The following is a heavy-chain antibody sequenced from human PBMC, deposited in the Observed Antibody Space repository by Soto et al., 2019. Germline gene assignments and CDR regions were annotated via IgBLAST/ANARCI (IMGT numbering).Heavy chain of an antibody. D-gene: IGHD6-19*01. V-gene: IGHV4-59*08. CDR2: IYYSGST. CDR3: ARRGGSSGWYDWFDP. Sequence: SETLSLTCTVSGGSISGYYWSWIRQPPGKGLEWIGYIYYSGSTNYNPSLKSRVTISVDTSKNQFSLKLSSVTAADTAVYYCARRGGSSGWYDWFDPWGQGTLVTVSS. J-gene: IGHJ5*02. CDR1: GGSISGYY.